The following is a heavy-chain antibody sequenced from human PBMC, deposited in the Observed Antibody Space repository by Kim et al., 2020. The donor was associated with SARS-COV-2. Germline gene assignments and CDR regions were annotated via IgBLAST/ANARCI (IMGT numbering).Heavy chain of an antibody. V-gene: IGHV3-23*01. CDR3: AKVPNYYDSSGDIKGY. D-gene: IGHD3-22*01. Sequence: SVKGRFTISRDNSKNTLYLQMNSLRAEDTAVYYCAKVPNYYDSSGDIKGYWGQGTLVTVSS. J-gene: IGHJ4*02.